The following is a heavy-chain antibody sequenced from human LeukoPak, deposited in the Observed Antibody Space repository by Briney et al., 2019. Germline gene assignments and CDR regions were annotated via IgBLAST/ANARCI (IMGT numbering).Heavy chain of an antibody. D-gene: IGHD2-2*02. J-gene: IGHJ4*02. CDR1: GFTFSSYA. CDR3: ARVGYCSSTSCYTRGGYFDY. CDR2: ISGSGGST. Sequence: GGSLRLSCAASGFTFSSYAMGWVRQAPGKGLEWVSAISGSGGSTYYADSVKGRFTISRDNSKNTLYLQMNSLRAEDTAVYYCARVGYCSSTSCYTRGGYFDYWGQGTLVTVSS. V-gene: IGHV3-23*01.